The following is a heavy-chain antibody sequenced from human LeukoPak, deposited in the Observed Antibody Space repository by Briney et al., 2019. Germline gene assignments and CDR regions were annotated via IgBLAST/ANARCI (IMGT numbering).Heavy chain of an antibody. CDR3: ARVSAAGMEFHYGMDV. CDR1: GGSFSGYY. CDR2: INHSGST. Sequence: SETLSLTCAVYGGSFSGYYWSWIRQPPGKGLEWIGEINHSGSTNYNPSLKSRVTISVDTSKNQFSLKLSSVTAADTAVYYCARVSAAGMEFHYGMDVWGQGTTVFVS. J-gene: IGHJ6*02. V-gene: IGHV4-34*01. D-gene: IGHD6-13*01.